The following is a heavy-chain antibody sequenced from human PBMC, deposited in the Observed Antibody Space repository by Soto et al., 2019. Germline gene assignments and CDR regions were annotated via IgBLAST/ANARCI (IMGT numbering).Heavy chain of an antibody. CDR1: GFAFGNYW. Sequence: EVQLVESGGGLVQPGGSLRLSCAASGFAFGNYWMSWVRQVPGKGLEWWGTIKRDASEKKYVDSVSGRFTMSRDNAKNSLYRQMDSLRGEDTAVYYWARDSGYGSASSVNHDLDYWGQGTVVIVSS. V-gene: IGHV3-7*01. D-gene: IGHD3-10*01. CDR3: ARDSGYGSASSVNHDLDY. CDR2: IKRDASEK. J-gene: IGHJ4*02.